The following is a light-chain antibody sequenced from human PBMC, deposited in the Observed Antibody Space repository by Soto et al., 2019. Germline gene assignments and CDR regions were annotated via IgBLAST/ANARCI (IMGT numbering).Light chain of an antibody. V-gene: IGLV4-69*01. CDR3: QAWGV. CDR2: VNSDGSH. Sequence: QLVLTQSPSASASLGASVKLTCTLSSGHSNYAIAWHQQQPEKGPRYLMKVNSDGSHRKGDGIPDRFSGSGSGAERYLTISRLQSKDEADYFCQAWGVFGTGTKLTVL. CDR1: SGHSNYA. J-gene: IGLJ1*01.